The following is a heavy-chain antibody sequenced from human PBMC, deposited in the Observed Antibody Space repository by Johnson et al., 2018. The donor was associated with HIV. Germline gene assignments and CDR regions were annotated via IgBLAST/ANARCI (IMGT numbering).Heavy chain of an antibody. V-gene: IGHV3-53*01. CDR3: ARDRPYYYGSGDAFDI. CDR1: GFTVSSNY. CDR2: IYSGGNT. J-gene: IGHJ3*02. Sequence: VQLVESGGGLIQPGGSLRLSCAASGFTVSSNYMSWVRQAPGKGLEWVSVIYSGGNTYYADSVKGRFPISRDNSKNTLYLQMNSLRAEDTAVYYCARDRPYYYGSGDAFDIWGQGTMVTVSS. D-gene: IGHD3-10*01.